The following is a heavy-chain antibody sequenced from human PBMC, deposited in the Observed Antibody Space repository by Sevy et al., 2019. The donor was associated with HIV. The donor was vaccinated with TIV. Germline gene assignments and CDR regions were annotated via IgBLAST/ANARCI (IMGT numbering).Heavy chain of an antibody. J-gene: IGHJ4*02. Sequence: GGSLRLSCVASGFTFSTYSMNWVRQAPGKGLEWVSSISSSTNYIYYVDSVKGRFTISRDNAKNSLYLHMNGLRAEDTAVNYGARDDIVAWDCFDFWGQGTLVTVSS. CDR2: ISSSTNYI. CDR1: GFTFSTYS. D-gene: IGHD2-21*01. CDR3: ARDDIVAWDCFDF. V-gene: IGHV3-21*01.